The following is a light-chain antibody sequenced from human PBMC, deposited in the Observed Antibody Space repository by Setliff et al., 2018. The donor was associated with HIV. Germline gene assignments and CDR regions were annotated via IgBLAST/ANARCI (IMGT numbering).Light chain of an antibody. CDR3: SSYTSRNTYV. Sequence: QSVLAQPASVSGSPGQSITISCTGASSDFGGYNYVSWYEQHPGKAPKLMIYDVSKRPSGVSNRFSGSKSGNTAFLTISGLQAEDEADYYCSSYTSRNTYVFGTGTKVTVL. J-gene: IGLJ1*01. CDR2: DVS. CDR1: SSDFGGYNY. V-gene: IGLV2-14*03.